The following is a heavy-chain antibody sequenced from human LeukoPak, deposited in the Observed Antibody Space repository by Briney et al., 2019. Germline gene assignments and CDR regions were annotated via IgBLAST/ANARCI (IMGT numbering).Heavy chain of an antibody. CDR2: ISSSSSTI. Sequence: GGSLRLSCAASGFIFSSYSMNWVRQAPGKGLEWVSYISSSSSTIYYADSVKGRFTISRDNAKNSLYLQMNSLRAEDTAVYYCARDIETYYDFWSGYYTRPTTAEKFDYWGQGTLVTVSS. V-gene: IGHV3-48*01. D-gene: IGHD3-3*01. CDR3: ARDIETYYDFWSGYYTRPTTAEKFDY. J-gene: IGHJ4*02. CDR1: GFIFSSYS.